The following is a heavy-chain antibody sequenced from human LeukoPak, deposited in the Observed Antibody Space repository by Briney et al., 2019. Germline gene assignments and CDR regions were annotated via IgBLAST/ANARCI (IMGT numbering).Heavy chain of an antibody. Sequence: GASVKVSCKASGYTFTSYGISWVRQAPGQGLEWMGWISAYNGNTNYAQKLQGRVTMTTDTSTSTAYMELRSLRSDDTAVYYCARDSPLWMIVVVTDDAFDIWGQGTMATVSS. J-gene: IGHJ3*02. D-gene: IGHD3-22*01. CDR3: ARDSPLWMIVVVTDDAFDI. CDR1: GYTFTSYG. CDR2: ISAYNGNT. V-gene: IGHV1-18*01.